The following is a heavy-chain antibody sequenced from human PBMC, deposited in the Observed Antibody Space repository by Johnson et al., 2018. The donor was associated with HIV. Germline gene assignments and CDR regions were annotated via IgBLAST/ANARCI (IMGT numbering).Heavy chain of an antibody. V-gene: IGHV3-30-3*01. CDR3: ARDRYHSPLRPGSGAFDI. Sequence: QMLLVESGGGVVQPGRSLRLSCAASGFTFSSYAMHWVRQAPGKGLEWVAVISYDGTNKYYADPVQGRFTISRDNSKNTLNLQMNSLRVDETAVYYCARDRYHSPLRPGSGAFDIWGQGTMVTVSS. D-gene: IGHD1-14*01. CDR2: ISYDGTNK. J-gene: IGHJ3*02. CDR1: GFTFSSYA.